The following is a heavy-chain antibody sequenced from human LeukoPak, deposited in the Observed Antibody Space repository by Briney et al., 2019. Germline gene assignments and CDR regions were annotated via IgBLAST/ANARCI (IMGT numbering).Heavy chain of an antibody. CDR1: GGSISSYY. Sequence: PSETLFLTCTVSGGSISSYYWSWIRQPPGKGLEWIGYIYYSGSTNYNPSLKSRVTISVDTSKNQFSLKLSSVTAADTAVYYCARGYRLVPAATVNWFDPWGQGTLVTVSS. CDR2: IYYSGST. V-gene: IGHV4-59*12. J-gene: IGHJ5*02. CDR3: ARGYRLVPAATVNWFDP. D-gene: IGHD2-2*01.